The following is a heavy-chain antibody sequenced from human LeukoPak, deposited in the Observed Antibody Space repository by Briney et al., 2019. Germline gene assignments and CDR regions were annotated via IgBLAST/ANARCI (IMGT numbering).Heavy chain of an antibody. J-gene: IGHJ6*02. D-gene: IGHD3-3*01. Sequence: PSETLSLTCAVYGRSFSGYYWSWIRQPPGKGLEWIGYIYYSGSTNYNPSLKSRVTISVDTSKNQFSLKLSSVTAADTAVYYCARHSSIIAGYYDFWSGSSPGMDVWGQGTTVTVSS. V-gene: IGHV4-59*08. CDR3: ARHSSIIAGYYDFWSGSSPGMDV. CDR1: GRSFSGYY. CDR2: IYYSGST.